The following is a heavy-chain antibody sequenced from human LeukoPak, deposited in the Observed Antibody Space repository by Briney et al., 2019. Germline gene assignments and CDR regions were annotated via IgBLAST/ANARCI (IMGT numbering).Heavy chain of an antibody. V-gene: IGHV4-34*01. D-gene: IGHD6-13*01. CDR3: ARGRVYSSSNWFDP. J-gene: IGHJ5*02. CDR2: INHSGST. CDR1: GGSFSGYY. Sequence: SETLSLTCAVYGGSFSGYYWSWIRQPPGKGLEWIGEINHSGSTNYNPSLKSRVTISVDTSKNQFSLKLSSVTAADTAVYYCARGRVYSSSNWFDPWGQGTLVTVSS.